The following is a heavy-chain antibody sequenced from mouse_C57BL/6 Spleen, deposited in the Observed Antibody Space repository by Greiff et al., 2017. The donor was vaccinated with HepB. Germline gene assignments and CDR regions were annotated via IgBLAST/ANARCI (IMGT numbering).Heavy chain of an antibody. J-gene: IGHJ2*01. V-gene: IGHV5-17*01. CDR2: ISSGSSTI. D-gene: IGHD3-3*01. CDR1: GFTFSDYG. CDR3: ARPAGTGYYFDY. Sequence: DVKLVESGGGLVKPGGSLKLSCAASGFTFSDYGMHWVRQAPEKGLEWVAYISSGSSTIYYADTVKGRFTISRDNAKNTLFLQMTRLRSEDTAMYYCARPAGTGYYFDYWGQGTTLTVSS.